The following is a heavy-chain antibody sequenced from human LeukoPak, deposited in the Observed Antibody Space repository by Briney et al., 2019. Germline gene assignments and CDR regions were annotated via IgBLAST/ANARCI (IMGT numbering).Heavy chain of an antibody. CDR2: INENGDIT. V-gene: IGHV3-43*02. J-gene: IGHJ4*02. CDR1: GFTFDDYA. CDR3: ARASWDPNFTY. D-gene: IGHD1-26*01. Sequence: PGGSLRLSCAASGFTFDDYAMHWVRHGPGKGMEWVSLINENGDITYYGDSVRGRFTVSRDNAKNYLYLQMNSLTTEDTAVSYCARASWDPNFTYWGQETLVTASS.